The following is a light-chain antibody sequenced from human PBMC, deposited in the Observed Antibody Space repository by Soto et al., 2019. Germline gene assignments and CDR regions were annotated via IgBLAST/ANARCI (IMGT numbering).Light chain of an antibody. Sequence: EIVMTQSPATLSVSPGERATLSCRASQSVRNNLAWYQQKPGQAPRLLICGASTRSTGIPARFSGSGSGTEFTLTISSLQSEDFAVYYCQQYYNWPPRYTFGQGTKLEIK. CDR3: QQYYNWPPRYT. J-gene: IGKJ2*01. CDR2: GAS. V-gene: IGKV3-15*01. CDR1: QSVRNN.